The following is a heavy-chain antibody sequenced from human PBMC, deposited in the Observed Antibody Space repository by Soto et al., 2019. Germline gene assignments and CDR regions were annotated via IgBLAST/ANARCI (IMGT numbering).Heavy chain of an antibody. CDR3: AKTIAAAGTSSYYYGMDV. V-gene: IGHV3-30*18. Sequence: GGSLRLSCAASGFTFSSYGMHWVRQAPGKGLEWVAVISYDGSNKYYADSVKGRFTISRDNSKNTLYLQMNSLRAEDTAVYYCAKTIAAAGTSSYYYGMDVWGQGTTVTVSS. J-gene: IGHJ6*02. CDR2: ISYDGSNK. D-gene: IGHD6-13*01. CDR1: GFTFSSYG.